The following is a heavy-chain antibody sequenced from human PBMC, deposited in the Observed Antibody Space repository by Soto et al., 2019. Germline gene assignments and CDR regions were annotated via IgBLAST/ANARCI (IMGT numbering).Heavy chain of an antibody. J-gene: IGHJ5*02. CDR2: TYYRSKWYN. V-gene: IGHV6-1*01. Sequence: PSQTLSLTCAISGDSVSSNSAAWNWIRQSPSRGLEWLGRTYYRSKWYNDYAVSVKSRITINPDTSKNQFSLQLNPVTPEDTAVYYCARDGYSSSSVPQRVWFDPCGQGTMVTVYS. D-gene: IGHD6-6*01. CDR1: GDSVSSNSAA. CDR3: ARDGYSSSSVPQRVWFDP.